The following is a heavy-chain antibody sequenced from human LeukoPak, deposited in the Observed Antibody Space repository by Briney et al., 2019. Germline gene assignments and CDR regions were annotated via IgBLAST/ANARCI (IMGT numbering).Heavy chain of an antibody. CDR1: GFTFSSYD. D-gene: IGHD1-1*01. V-gene: IGHV3-13*04. Sequence: GGSLRLSCAASGFTFSSYDMHWVRQVTGKGLEWVSAIDAAGNTYYAGSVKGRFTISRDNAENSLYLQMNSLRAEDTAVYYCARGHNWNHDYWGQGILVTVSS. J-gene: IGHJ4*02. CDR3: ARGHNWNHDY. CDR2: IDAAGNT.